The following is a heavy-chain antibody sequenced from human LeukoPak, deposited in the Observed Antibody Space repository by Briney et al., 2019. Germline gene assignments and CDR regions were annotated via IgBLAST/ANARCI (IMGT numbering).Heavy chain of an antibody. CDR1: GGSISSSSYY. J-gene: IGHJ4*02. D-gene: IGHD6-19*01. CDR2: GYYGEST. CDR3: ARTGLTGYSSGWYPAEVDY. V-gene: IGHV4-39*02. Sequence: SETLSLTCTVSGGSISSSSYYWGWIRQPPGKGLEWIGIGYYGESTYYNPSLKNRVTISVDTSKNHFSLKLSSVTAADTAVYYCARTGLTGYSSGWYPAEVDYWGQGTLVTVSS.